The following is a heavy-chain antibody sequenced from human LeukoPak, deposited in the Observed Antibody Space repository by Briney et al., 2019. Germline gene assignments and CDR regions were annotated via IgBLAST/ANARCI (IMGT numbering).Heavy chain of an antibody. V-gene: IGHV4-61*02. CDR3: AREDYYDSSGYYYFFDY. J-gene: IGHJ4*02. CDR2: IYTSGST. Sequence: SETLSLTCTVSGGSISSGSYYWSWIRQPAGKGLEWIGRIYTSGSTNYNPSLKSRVTISVDTSKNQFSLKLSSVTAADTAVYYCAREDYYDSSGYYYFFDYWGQGTLVTVSS. CDR1: GGSISSGSYY. D-gene: IGHD3-22*01.